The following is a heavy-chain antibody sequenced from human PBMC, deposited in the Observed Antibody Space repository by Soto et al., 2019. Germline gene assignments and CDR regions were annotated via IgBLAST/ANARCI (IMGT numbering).Heavy chain of an antibody. CDR2: IRQDGSEK. J-gene: IGHJ4*02. V-gene: IGHV3-7*01. D-gene: IGHD2-2*01. Sequence: PGGSLRLSCAASGFTFSDYWMTWVRQAPGKGLEWVANIRQDGSEKYYVDAVKGRFTISRDYASNSLSLQMNSLRAEDTAVYYCSRSYCSSASCYGDRPLDYWGQGTLVTVPQ. CDR3: SRSYCSSASCYGDRPLDY. CDR1: GFTFSDYW.